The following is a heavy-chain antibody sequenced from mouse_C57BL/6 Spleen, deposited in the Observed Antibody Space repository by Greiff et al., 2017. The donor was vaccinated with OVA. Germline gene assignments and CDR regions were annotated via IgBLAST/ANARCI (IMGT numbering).Heavy chain of an antibody. CDR2: IYPGDGDT. D-gene: IGHD3-2*02. J-gene: IGHJ2*01. V-gene: IGHV1-80*01. Sequence: QVQLQQSGAELVKPGASVKISCKASGYAFSSYWMNWVKQRPGKGLEWIGQIYPGDGDTNYNGKFKGKATLTADKSSSTAYMQLSSLTSEDSAVYFCARSSSDGYFDYWGQGTTLTVSS. CDR1: GYAFSSYW. CDR3: ARSSSDGYFDY.